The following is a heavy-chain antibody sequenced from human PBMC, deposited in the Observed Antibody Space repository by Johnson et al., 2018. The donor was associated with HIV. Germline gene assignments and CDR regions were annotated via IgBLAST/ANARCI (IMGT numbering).Heavy chain of an antibody. Sequence: VQLVESGGGLVQPGGSQRLSCAVSGFTFNTYWMHWVRQAPGKGLVWVARLNSDGGSTRYVDSVKGRFTISRDNARNTLYLQMNSLRADDTAVYYCAREGPSERAGFDIWGQGTMVTVSS. CDR2: LNSDGGST. CDR1: GFTFNTYW. J-gene: IGHJ3*02. CDR3: AREGPSERAGFDI. V-gene: IGHV3-74*01.